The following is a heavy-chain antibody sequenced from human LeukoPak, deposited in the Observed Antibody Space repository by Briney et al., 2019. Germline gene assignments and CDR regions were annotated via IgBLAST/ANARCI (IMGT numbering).Heavy chain of an antibody. V-gene: IGHV1-46*01. CDR2: INPSGGST. CDR1: GYTFTSYY. J-gene: IGHJ4*02. Sequence: ASVKVSCKASGYTFTSYYMHWVRQAPGQGLEWMGIINPSGGSTSYAQKLQGRVTMTTDTSTSTAYMELRSLRSDDTAVYYCARGSMGLPPGYWGQGTLVTVSS. CDR3: ARGSMGLPPGY. D-gene: IGHD1-26*01.